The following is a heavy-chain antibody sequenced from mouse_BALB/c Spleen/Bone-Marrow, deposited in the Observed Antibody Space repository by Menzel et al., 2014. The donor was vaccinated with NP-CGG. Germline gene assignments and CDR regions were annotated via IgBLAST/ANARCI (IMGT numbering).Heavy chain of an antibody. Sequence: EVKVEESGGGLVKSGGSLRLSCAASGFSFNSYGMSRVRQTPEKRLEWVATISGGGSYTFYPDSVKGRFTISRDNAKNNLYLQLSSLRSEDTALYYCARHAYYDQTEVSFVYWGQGTLVTVSA. CDR1: GFSFNSYG. CDR2: ISGGGSYT. D-gene: IGHD2-4*01. V-gene: IGHV5-9-2*01. J-gene: IGHJ3*01. CDR3: ARHAYYDQTEVSFVY.